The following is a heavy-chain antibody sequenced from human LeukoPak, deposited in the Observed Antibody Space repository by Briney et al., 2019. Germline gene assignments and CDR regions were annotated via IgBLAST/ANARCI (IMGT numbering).Heavy chain of an antibody. CDR3: ARIGLKTTGYYRLDY. V-gene: IGHV1-2*06. Sequence: ASLKVSCKASGYTFTVHYLHWVPQAPGQGLEWMGRLNPNTGDTLNIQNSQGGDTITGDTTISTAYIELSRLMSDDTALYYCARIGLKTTGYYRLDYWGQGTLVTVYS. J-gene: IGHJ4*02. D-gene: IGHD3-9*01. CDR1: GYTFTVHY. CDR2: LNPNTGDT.